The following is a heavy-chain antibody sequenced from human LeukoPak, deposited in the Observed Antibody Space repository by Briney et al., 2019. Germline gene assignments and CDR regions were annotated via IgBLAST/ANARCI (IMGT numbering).Heavy chain of an antibody. CDR3: ARVSPVRVGASIFDAFDI. D-gene: IGHD1-26*01. CDR1: GGSISSYY. V-gene: IGHV4-59*01. CDR2: IYYSGST. Sequence: SETLSLTCTVSGGSISSYYWSWIRQPPGKGLEWIGYIYYSGSTNYNPSLKSRVTISVDTSKNQFSLKLSSVTAADTAVYYCARVSPVRVGASIFDAFDIWGQGTMVTVSS. J-gene: IGHJ3*02.